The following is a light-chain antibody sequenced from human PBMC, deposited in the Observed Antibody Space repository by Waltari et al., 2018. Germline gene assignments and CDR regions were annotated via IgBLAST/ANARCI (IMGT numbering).Light chain of an antibody. J-gene: IGLJ3*02. CDR1: SSDFGGYNY. CDR2: DVS. CDR3: CSYAGSLWV. V-gene: IGLV2-11*01. Sequence: QSALTQPRSVSGSPGQSVTIPCTETSSDFGGYNYVSWYQQHPGKAPKLMIYDVSKRPSGVPDRFSGSKSGNTASLTISGLQAEDEADYYCCSYAGSLWVFGGGTKLTVL.